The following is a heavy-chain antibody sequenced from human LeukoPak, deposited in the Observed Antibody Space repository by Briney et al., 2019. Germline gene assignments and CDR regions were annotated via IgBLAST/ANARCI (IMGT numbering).Heavy chain of an antibody. CDR2: ISYDGSNK. D-gene: IGHD5-18*01. CDR1: GFTFSSYA. CDR3: ARGDRGYSYGSIDY. V-gene: IGHV3-30*04. J-gene: IGHJ4*02. Sequence: GGSLRLSCAASGFTFSSYAMHWVRQAPGKGLEWVAVISYDGSNKYYADSVKGRFTISRDNSKNTLYLQMNSLRAEDTAVYYCARGDRGYSYGSIDYWGQGTLVTVSS.